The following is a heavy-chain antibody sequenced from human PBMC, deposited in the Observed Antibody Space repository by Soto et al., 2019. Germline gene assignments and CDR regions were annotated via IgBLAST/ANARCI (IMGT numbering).Heavy chain of an antibody. J-gene: IGHJ4*02. Sequence: QVQLVQSGAEVKKPGASVKVSCKASGYTFTSYGISWVRQAPGQGLEWMGWISAYNGNTNYAQKLQGRVTMTTDTSTSTSYMELRSLRSDDTVVYYCARGGGAHLRRSSGRPIDYWGQGTLVTVSS. V-gene: IGHV1-18*01. CDR2: ISAYNGNT. D-gene: IGHD6-19*01. CDR3: ARGGGAHLRRSSGRPIDY. CDR1: GYTFTSYG.